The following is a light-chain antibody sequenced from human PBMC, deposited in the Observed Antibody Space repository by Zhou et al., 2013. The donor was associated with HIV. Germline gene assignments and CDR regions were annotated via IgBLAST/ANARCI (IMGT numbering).Light chain of an antibody. J-gene: IGKJ5*01. Sequence: DIQMTQSPSTLSASVGDRVTITCRASQTINTFLAWYQQNPGKAPKLLIYKASSLESGVPSRFSGSGSGTEFTLTISSLQPDDFGNYYCQQYNSYSSITFGQGTRLEIK. V-gene: IGKV1-5*03. CDR1: QTINTF. CDR2: KAS. CDR3: QQYNSYSSIT.